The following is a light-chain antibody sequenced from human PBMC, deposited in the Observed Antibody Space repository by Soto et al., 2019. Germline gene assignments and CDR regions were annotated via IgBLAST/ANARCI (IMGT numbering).Light chain of an antibody. J-gene: IGLJ2*01. V-gene: IGLV2-8*01. CDR3: SSYAGSNNVV. CDR2: EVS. Sequence: QSALTQPASVSESPGQSITISCTGTSSDIGGYNYVSWYQLHPGKAPKLIIYEVSNRPSGVPDRFSGSKSGNTASLTVSGLQAEDEADYYCSSYAGSNNVVFGGGTKLTVL. CDR1: SSDIGGYNY.